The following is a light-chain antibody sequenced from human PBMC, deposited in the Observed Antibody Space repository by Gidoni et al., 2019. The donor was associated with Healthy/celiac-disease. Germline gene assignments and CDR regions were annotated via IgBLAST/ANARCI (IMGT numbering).Light chain of an antibody. V-gene: IGKV1-9*01. CDR1: QGISSY. CDR3: QQRNSDQLT. CDR2: AAS. Sequence: DIQLTQSPSFLSASVGDRVTITCRASQGISSYLAWYQQKPGKAPKLRIYAASTLQSGVPSRFSGSGSGTELTLTISSLQPEDFATYYCQQRNSDQLTFXGXTKVEIK. J-gene: IGKJ4*01.